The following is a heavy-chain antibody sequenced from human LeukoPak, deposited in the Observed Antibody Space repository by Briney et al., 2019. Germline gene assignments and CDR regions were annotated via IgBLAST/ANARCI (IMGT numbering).Heavy chain of an antibody. J-gene: IGHJ4*02. D-gene: IGHD6-19*01. Sequence: GASVKVSCKASGYTFTGYYMHWVRQAPGQGLEWMGRINPNSGGTNSAQKFQGRVTMTRDTSISTAYMELSRLRSDDTAVYYCARDLDYRSGWDRDYWGQGTLVTVSP. CDR3: ARDLDYRSGWDRDY. V-gene: IGHV1-2*06. CDR2: INPNSGGT. CDR1: GYTFTGYY.